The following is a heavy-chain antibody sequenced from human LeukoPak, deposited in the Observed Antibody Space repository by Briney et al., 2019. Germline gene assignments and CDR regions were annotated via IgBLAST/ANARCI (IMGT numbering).Heavy chain of an antibody. CDR1: GGTFSSYA. J-gene: IGHJ5*02. D-gene: IGHD2-8*01. Sequence: GASVKVSCKASGGTFSSYAISWVRQAPGQGLEWMGRIIPILGIANYAQKFQGRVTITADKSTSTAYMELSSLRSEDTAVYYCAREEDYSSHAVLMVYAINGWFDPWGQGTLVTVSS. CDR2: IIPILGIA. V-gene: IGHV1-69*04. CDR3: AREEDYSSHAVLMVYAINGWFDP.